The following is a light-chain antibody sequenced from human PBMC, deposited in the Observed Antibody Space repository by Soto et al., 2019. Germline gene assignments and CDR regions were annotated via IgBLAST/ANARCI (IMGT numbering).Light chain of an antibody. CDR2: DTS. V-gene: IGKV3-20*01. CDR3: QLYGTSPGFT. CDR1: QSLSSTY. Sequence: EIVLTQSPGTLSLSPGERATLSCRASQSLSSTYLAWYQQKPGQAPTHLIYDTSRRATGIPDRFSGSGSGTDFALTISRLEPEDFAGYYCQLYGTSPGFTFGPGTKVDIK. J-gene: IGKJ3*01.